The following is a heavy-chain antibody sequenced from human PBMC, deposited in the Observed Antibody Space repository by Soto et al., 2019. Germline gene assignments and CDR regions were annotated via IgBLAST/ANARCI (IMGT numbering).Heavy chain of an antibody. Sequence: HPGGSLRLSCAASGFTFSSYSMNWVRQAPGKGLEWVSYISSSSSTIYYADSVKGRFTISRDNAKNSLYLQMNSLRDEDTAVYYCARASAPYPKRYCSGGSCYGAFDIWGQGTMVTVSS. D-gene: IGHD2-15*01. CDR2: ISSSSSTI. CDR1: GFTFSSYS. J-gene: IGHJ3*02. V-gene: IGHV3-48*02. CDR3: ARASAPYPKRYCSGGSCYGAFDI.